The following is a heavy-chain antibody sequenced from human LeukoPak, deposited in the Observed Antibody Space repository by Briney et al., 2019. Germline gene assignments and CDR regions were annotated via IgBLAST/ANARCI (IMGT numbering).Heavy chain of an antibody. CDR1: GFTFSSYT. CDR3: AKYPSGIAAAGAEDY. J-gene: IGHJ4*02. D-gene: IGHD6-13*01. CDR2: ISGSGGST. Sequence: GGSLRLSCAASGFTFSSYTMSWVRQAPGKGLEWVSAISGSGGSTYYADSVKGRFTISRDNSKNTLYLQMNSLRAEDTAVYYCAKYPSGIAAAGAEDYWGQGTLVTVSS. V-gene: IGHV3-23*01.